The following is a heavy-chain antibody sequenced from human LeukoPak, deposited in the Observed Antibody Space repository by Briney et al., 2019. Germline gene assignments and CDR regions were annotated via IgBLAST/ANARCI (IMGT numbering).Heavy chain of an antibody. V-gene: IGHV3-23*01. CDR2: ISGSGGST. Sequence: QPEGSLRLSCAASGFTFSSYAMSWVRQAPGKGLEWVSAISGSGGSTYYADSAKGRFTISRDNSKNTLYLQMNSLRAEDTAVYYCAKGHVMIIVGATDFDYWGQGTLVTVSS. CDR1: GFTFSSYA. CDR3: AKGHVMIIVGATDFDY. D-gene: IGHD1-26*01. J-gene: IGHJ4*02.